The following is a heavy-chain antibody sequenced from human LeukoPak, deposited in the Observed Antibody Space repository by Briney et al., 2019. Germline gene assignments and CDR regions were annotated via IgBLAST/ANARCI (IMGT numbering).Heavy chain of an antibody. V-gene: IGHV3-74*01. CDR1: GFSFSSSW. J-gene: IGHJ4*02. CDR2: INDDETST. Sequence: GGSLRLSCAASGFSFSSSWMHWVRQVPGKVLEWVSRINDDETSTTYAESVKGRFTISRDNAKNTLFLQMNSLRAEDTAVYYCATTGSGSYYDYWGQGTLVTVSS. CDR3: ATTGSGSYYDY. D-gene: IGHD1-26*01.